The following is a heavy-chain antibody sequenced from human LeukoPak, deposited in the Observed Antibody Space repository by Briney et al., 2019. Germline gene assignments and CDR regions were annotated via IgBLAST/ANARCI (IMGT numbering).Heavy chain of an antibody. CDR1: GGSISSYH. CDR2: MYYSGST. D-gene: IGHD3-22*01. CDR3: ARVRRESTGYPHYFDN. J-gene: IGHJ4*02. Sequence: PSETLSLTSTVSGGSISSYHWSWIRQPPGKGLEWIGYMYYSGSTNYNPSLKSRVTISVDTSKNQFSLKLSSVTAADTAVYFCARVRRESTGYPHYFDNWGQGTLVTVSS. V-gene: IGHV4-59*01.